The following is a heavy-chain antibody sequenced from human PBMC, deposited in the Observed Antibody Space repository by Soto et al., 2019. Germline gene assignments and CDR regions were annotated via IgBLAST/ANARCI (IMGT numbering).Heavy chain of an antibody. CDR3: AKGGSSGYQIDY. J-gene: IGHJ4*02. Sequence: SLRLSCAASGFTFSSYAMSWVRQAPGKGLEWVSAISGSGGSTYYADSVKGRFTISRDNSKNTLYLQMNSLRAEDTAVYYCAKGGSSGYQIDYWGQGTLVTVSS. CDR1: GFTFSSYA. CDR2: ISGSGGST. D-gene: IGHD3-22*01. V-gene: IGHV3-23*01.